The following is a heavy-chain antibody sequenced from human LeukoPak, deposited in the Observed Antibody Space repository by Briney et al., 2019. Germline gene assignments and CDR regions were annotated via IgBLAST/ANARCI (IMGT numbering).Heavy chain of an antibody. CDR1: GYTFTSYG. CDR2: ISAYNGNT. J-gene: IGHJ5*02. V-gene: IGHV1-18*01. D-gene: IGHD2-21*02. Sequence: ASVKVSCKASGYTFTSYGISWVRQAPGQGLEWMGWISAYNGNTNYAQKLQGRVTMTTDTSTSTACMELRGLRSDDTAVYYCARATRVVTAILNWFDPWGQGTLVTVSS. CDR3: ARATRVVTAILNWFDP.